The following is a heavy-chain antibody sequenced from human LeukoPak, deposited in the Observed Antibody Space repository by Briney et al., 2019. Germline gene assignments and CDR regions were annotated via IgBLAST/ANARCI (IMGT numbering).Heavy chain of an antibody. V-gene: IGHV3-23*01. CDR3: AKDGAQYSSGPECDP. CDR1: GLHFSGTA. CDR2: ISHDGMNE. D-gene: IGHD6-19*01. J-gene: IGHJ5*02. Sequence: GGSLRLSCAASGLHFSGTAMSWVRQAPGKGLEWVSYISHDGMNEYYADSVEGRFTISRDNSKKTVSLEMSSLTAADTGVYYCAKDGAQYSSGPECDPRGQGALATVSP.